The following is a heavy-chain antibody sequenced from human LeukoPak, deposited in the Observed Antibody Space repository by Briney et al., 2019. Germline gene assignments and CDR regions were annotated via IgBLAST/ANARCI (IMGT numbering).Heavy chain of an antibody. CDR2: ISSSSSYI. J-gene: IGHJ4*02. D-gene: IGHD3-22*01. CDR3: ARGPKGYDSSGNRAFDY. Sequence: GGSLRLSCAASGFTFSSYSMNWVRQAPGKGLEWVSSISSSSSYIYYADSVKGRFTISRDNAKNSLYLQMNSLRAEDTAVYYCARGPKGYDSSGNRAFDYWGQGTLVTVSS. V-gene: IGHV3-21*01. CDR1: GFTFSSYS.